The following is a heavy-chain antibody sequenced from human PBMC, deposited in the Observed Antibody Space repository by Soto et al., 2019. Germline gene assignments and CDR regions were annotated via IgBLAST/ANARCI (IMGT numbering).Heavy chain of an antibody. CDR1: GYTFTSYY. Sequence: QVQLVQSGAEVKKPGASVKVSCKASGYTFTSYYMHWVRQAPGQGLEWMGIINPSGGSTSYAQKFQGRVTMTRDTSTSTVYMELSSLRSEDTAVYYCARDGPYDPVAARPNQQVDYYYGMDVWGQGTTVTVSS. CDR2: INPSGGST. D-gene: IGHD6-6*01. V-gene: IGHV1-46*01. CDR3: ARDGPYDPVAARPNQQVDYYYGMDV. J-gene: IGHJ6*02.